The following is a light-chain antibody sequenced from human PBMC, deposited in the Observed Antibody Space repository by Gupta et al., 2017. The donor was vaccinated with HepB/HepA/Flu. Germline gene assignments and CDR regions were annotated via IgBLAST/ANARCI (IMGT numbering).Light chain of an antibody. CDR1: SSDVGGYNY. CDR2: DVT. J-gene: IGLJ2*01. CDR3: KSFVRSDMLELF. Sequence: QSALTQPASVSGSPGQSITISCNGTSSDVGGYNYVSWYQQHPGKAPTLLIYDVTNRPSGVSERFSCSKSGNKASLAISGLRAEDDAEDDCKSFVRSDMLELFFGGGTKMTVL. V-gene: IGLV2-14*03.